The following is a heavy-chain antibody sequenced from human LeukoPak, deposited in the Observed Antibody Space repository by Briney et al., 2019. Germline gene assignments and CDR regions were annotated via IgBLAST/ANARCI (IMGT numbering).Heavy chain of an antibody. CDR3: ARVTVEAYYDSSGYYWFDP. CDR1: GYTFTGYY. V-gene: IGHV1-2*02. CDR2: INPNSGGT. D-gene: IGHD3-22*01. J-gene: IGHJ5*02. Sequence: ASVKVSCKASGYTFTGYYMHWVRQAPGQGLEWMGWINPNSGGTNYAQRFQGRVTMTRDTSISTAYMELSRLRSDDTAVYYCARVTVEAYYDSSGYYWFDPWGQGTLVTVSS.